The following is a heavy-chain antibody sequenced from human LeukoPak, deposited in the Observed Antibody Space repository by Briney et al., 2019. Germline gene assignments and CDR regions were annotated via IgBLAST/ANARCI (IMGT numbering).Heavy chain of an antibody. J-gene: IGHJ2*01. V-gene: IGHV3-30*02. D-gene: IGHD2-15*01. Sequence: PGGSLRLSCAASGFTFSSYGMHWVRQGPGKGLEWVAFIRYDGSNKYYADSVKGRFTISRDNARNSLYLQMNSLRAEDTAVYYCARDGLAAATLHWCFDLWGRGTLVTVSS. CDR2: IRYDGSNK. CDR3: ARDGLAAATLHWCFDL. CDR1: GFTFSSYG.